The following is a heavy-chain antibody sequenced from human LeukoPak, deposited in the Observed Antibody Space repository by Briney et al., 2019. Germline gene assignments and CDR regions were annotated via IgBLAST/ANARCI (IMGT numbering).Heavy chain of an antibody. V-gene: IGHV4-39*07. D-gene: IGHD6-19*01. Sequence: SETLSLTCTVSGDSISSSSYYWGWIRQPPGKGLEWIGSIYYSGSTYYNPSLKSRVTISMDTSKNQFSLKLSSVTAADTAVYYCAGYSSGWSSVWYFDLWGRGTLVTVSS. CDR3: AGYSSGWSSVWYFDL. CDR1: GDSISSSSYY. J-gene: IGHJ2*01. CDR2: IYYSGST.